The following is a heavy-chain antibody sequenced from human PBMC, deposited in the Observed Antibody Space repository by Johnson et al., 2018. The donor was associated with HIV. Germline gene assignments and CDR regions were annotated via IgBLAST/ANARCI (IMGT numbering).Heavy chain of an antibody. CDR3: ARGLAADAFDI. CDR2: ISNDGSNK. D-gene: IGHD6-13*01. J-gene: IGHJ3*02. CDR1: GFTFSSYG. V-gene: IGHV3-30*03. Sequence: QVQLVESGGGVVQPGRSLRLSCAASGFTFSSYGMHWVRQAPGKGLEWVAVISNDGSNKLYADSVKGRFTISRDIFKNTLYLQMNSLRVDDAAVYYCARGLAADAFDIWGQGTMVTVSS.